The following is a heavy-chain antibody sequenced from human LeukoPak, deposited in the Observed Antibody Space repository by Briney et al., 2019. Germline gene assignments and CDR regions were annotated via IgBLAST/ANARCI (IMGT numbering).Heavy chain of an antibody. Sequence: GGSLRLSCAASGSTFSSYAMHWVRQAPGKGLEWVAVISYDGSNKYYADSVKGRFTISRDNSKNTLYLQMNSLRAEDTAVYYCARDPYYYGSGFPPNYFDYWGQGTLVTVSS. CDR1: GSTFSSYA. CDR3: ARDPYYYGSGFPPNYFDY. CDR2: ISYDGSNK. D-gene: IGHD3-10*01. V-gene: IGHV3-30*04. J-gene: IGHJ4*02.